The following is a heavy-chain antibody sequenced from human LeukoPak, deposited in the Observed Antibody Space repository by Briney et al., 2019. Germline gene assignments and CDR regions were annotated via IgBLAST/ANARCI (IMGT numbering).Heavy chain of an antibody. CDR3: ARGRNSGFDY. D-gene: IGHD2/OR15-2a*01. Sequence: SQTLSLTCAISGDSVSGNSAVAWNWLRQSPSRDLEWLGRTYYRSKWNNDYAVPVKSRITINPDTSKNQFSLHLNSVTPEDTAVYHCARGRNSGFDYWGQGTLVTVSS. CDR2: TYYRSKWNN. V-gene: IGHV6-1*01. CDR1: GDSVSGNSAVA. J-gene: IGHJ4*02.